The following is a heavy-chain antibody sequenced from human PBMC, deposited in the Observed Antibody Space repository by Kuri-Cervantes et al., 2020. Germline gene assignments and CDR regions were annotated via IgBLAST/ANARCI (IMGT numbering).Heavy chain of an antibody. D-gene: IGHD1-1*01. CDR1: GYTFTRYS. CDR2: INTGNGKT. CDR3: ARDVDWNDGVVHYYYMDV. V-gene: IGHV1-3*04. Sequence: ASVKVSCKASGYTFTRYSMHWVRQAPGQRLEWMGWINTGNGKTKYSQNFQGRVTISRDTSADTAFMEVNRLRSEDTAVYYCARDVDWNDGVVHYYYMDVWGKGTTVTVSS. J-gene: IGHJ6*03.